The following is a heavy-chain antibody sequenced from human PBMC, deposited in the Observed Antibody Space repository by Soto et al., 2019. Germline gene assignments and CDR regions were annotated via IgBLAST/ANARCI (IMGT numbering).Heavy chain of an antibody. J-gene: IGHJ4*02. CDR3: ARGSGGSYFREFDY. CDR1: GFTFSSYA. V-gene: IGHV3-30-3*01. D-gene: IGHD1-26*01. CDR2: ISYDGSNK. Sequence: QVQLVESGGGVVQPGRSLRLSCAASGFTFSSYAMHWVRQAPGKGLEWVAVISYDGSNKYYADSVKGRFTISRDNSKNTLYLQMNSLRAEDTAVYYCARGSGGSYFREFDYWGQGTLVTVSS.